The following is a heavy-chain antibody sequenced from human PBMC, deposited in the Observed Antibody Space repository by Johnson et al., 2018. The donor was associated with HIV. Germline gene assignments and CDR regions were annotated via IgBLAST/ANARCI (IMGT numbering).Heavy chain of an antibody. D-gene: IGHD3-9*01. J-gene: IGHJ3*01. CDR3: ARDGRDLVTRGSFDV. V-gene: IGHV3-53*01. CDR2: IYSGGRT. CDR1: GFTVSSNY. Sequence: EQLEESGGGLIQPGGSLRLSCAASGFTVSSNYMSWVRQAPGKGLEWVSVIYSGGRTYYADSVKGRFTISRDNSKNTLYLQMNSLRAEDTAVYYCARDGRDLVTRGSFDVWGQGTVVTVSS.